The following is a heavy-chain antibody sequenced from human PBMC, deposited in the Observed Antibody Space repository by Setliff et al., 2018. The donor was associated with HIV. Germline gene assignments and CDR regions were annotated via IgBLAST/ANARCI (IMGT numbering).Heavy chain of an antibody. Sequence: ASVKVSCKASGYTFTNYFVHWVRQAPRQGLEWMAIINPSGGSTSYAQKFQGRVTMTRDTSTSTVYMELSSLRSEDTAVYYCARENNRGWHWLDPFDYWGQGTLVTVSS. V-gene: IGHV1-46*01. CDR1: GYTFTNYF. CDR2: INPSGGST. J-gene: IGHJ4*02. D-gene: IGHD6-19*01. CDR3: ARENNRGWHWLDPFDY.